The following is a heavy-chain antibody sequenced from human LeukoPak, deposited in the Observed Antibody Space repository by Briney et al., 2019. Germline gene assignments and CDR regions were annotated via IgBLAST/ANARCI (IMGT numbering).Heavy chain of an antibody. CDR2: ISSSSSYI. CDR1: GFTFSSCS. D-gene: IGHD6-13*01. CDR3: ASSRSSIAAAGPDAFDI. J-gene: IGHJ3*02. V-gene: IGHV3-21*01. Sequence: GVSLRLSCAASGFTFSSCSMNWVRQAPGKGLEWVSSISSSSSYIYYADSVKGRFTISRDNAKNSLYLQMNSLRAEDTAVYYCASSRSSIAAAGPDAFDIWGQGTMVTVSS.